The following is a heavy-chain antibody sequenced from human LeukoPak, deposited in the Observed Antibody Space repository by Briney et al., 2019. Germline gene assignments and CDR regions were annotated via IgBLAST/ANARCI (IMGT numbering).Heavy chain of an antibody. D-gene: IGHD6-13*01. V-gene: IGHV4-31*03. CDR2: IYYSGNT. Sequence: SETLSLTCTVSGGSISSGGYYWSWIRQHPGKGLEWIGYIYYSGNTYYNPSLKSRVTISVDTSKNQFSLKLSSVTAADTAVYYCARDSIAAAYFDQWGQGTLVTVSS. J-gene: IGHJ4*02. CDR1: GGSISSGGYY. CDR3: ARDSIAAAYFDQ.